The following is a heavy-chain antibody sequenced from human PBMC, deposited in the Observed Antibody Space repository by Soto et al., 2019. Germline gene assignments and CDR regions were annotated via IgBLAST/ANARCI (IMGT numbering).Heavy chain of an antibody. Sequence: GGSLRLSCAASGFTFSTYTMNWVRQAPGTGLEWISSISSGSSYIYYAGSVKGRFTISRDNAKNSLFLQMNSLRADDTAVYYCARDILSGGAYPDSWGQGTKVTVSS. J-gene: IGHJ5*01. V-gene: IGHV3-21*01. CDR3: ARDILSGGAYPDS. CDR1: GFTFSTYT. D-gene: IGHD3-10*01. CDR2: ISSGSSYI.